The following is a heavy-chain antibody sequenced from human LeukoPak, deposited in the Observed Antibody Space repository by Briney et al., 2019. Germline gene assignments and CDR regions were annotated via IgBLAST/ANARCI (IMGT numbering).Heavy chain of an antibody. CDR1: GFTLSSYD. CDR2: IGVAGDT. J-gene: IGHJ6*02. Sequence: QPGGSLRLSCAASGFTLSSYDMHWVRQVTGKGLEWVSAIGVAGDTYYPGSVKGRFIITRENAKNSLYLQMNSLRVEDTAVYYCARDRRGMAVWGQGTTVVVSS. V-gene: IGHV3-13*01. CDR3: ARDRRGMAV.